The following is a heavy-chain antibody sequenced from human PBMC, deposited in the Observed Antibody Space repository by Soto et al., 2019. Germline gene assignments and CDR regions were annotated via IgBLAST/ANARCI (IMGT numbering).Heavy chain of an antibody. D-gene: IGHD5-18*01. CDR2: ISYDGSNK. CDR1: GFTFSSYA. CDR3: ARDMVNDDYYGMDV. J-gene: IGHJ6*02. Sequence: VGSLRLSCAASGFTFSSYAMHWVRQAPGKGLEWVAVISYDGSNKYYADSVKGRFTISRDNSKNTLYLQMNSLRAEDTAVYYCARDMVNDDYYGMDVWGQGTTVTVSS. V-gene: IGHV3-30-3*01.